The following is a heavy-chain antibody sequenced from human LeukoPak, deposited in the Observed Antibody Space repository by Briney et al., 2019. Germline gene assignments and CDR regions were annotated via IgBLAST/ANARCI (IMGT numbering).Heavy chain of an antibody. Sequence: GASVKVSCKASGYSFTRYGISWVRQAPGQGLEWMGRINPKSGDTNYAQKFQDRVTMTRDTSMSTAYMEISRLRYDDTAVYYCGRGIQSFDPWGQGTLVTVSS. CDR1: GYSFTRYG. CDR3: GRGIQSFDP. V-gene: IGHV1-2*06. J-gene: IGHJ5*02. CDR2: INPKSGDT.